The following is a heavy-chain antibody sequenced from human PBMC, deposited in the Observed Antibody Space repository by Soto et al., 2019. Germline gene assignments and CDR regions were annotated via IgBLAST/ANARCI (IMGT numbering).Heavy chain of an antibody. V-gene: IGHV3-66*01. J-gene: IGHJ4*02. D-gene: IGHD3-16*01. CDR2: IYSGGST. CDR1: GFTVSNNY. Sequence: EEQLVESGGDLVQPGGSLRLSCAASGFTVSNNYMSWVRQAPGKGLEWVSLIYSGGSTYYADSVKGRFTISRDRSKNTLYLQMNGLRAEDTAMYYCAAYSHKGYWGQGTLVTVSS. CDR3: AAYSHKGY.